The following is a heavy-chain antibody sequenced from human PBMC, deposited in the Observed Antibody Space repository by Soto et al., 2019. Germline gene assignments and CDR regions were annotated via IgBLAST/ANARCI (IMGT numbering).Heavy chain of an antibody. CDR2: INSDGSST. CDR1: GFTFSSYW. J-gene: IGHJ4*02. V-gene: IGHV3-74*01. D-gene: IGHD3-10*01. CDR3: ARGELLWFGELNFDY. Sequence: GGSLRLSCAASGFTFSSYWMHWVRQAPGKGLVWVSRINSDGSSTSYADSVKGRFTISRDNAKNTLYLQMNSLRAEDTAVYYCARGELLWFGELNFDYWGQGTLVTVSS.